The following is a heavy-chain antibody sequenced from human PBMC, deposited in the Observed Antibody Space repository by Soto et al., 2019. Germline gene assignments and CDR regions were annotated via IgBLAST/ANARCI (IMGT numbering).Heavy chain of an antibody. D-gene: IGHD3-3*01. J-gene: IGHJ4*02. CDR1: GFTFSSYA. CDR2: ISGSGGST. CDR3: AKSHPPYYDFWSGYWDGFYY. V-gene: IGHV3-23*01. Sequence: GGSLRLSCAASGFTFSSYAMSWVRQAPGKGLEWVSAISGSGGSTYYADSVKGRFTISRDNSKNTLYLQMNSLRAEDTAVYYCAKSHPPYYDFWSGYWDGFYYWGQGTLVTVSS.